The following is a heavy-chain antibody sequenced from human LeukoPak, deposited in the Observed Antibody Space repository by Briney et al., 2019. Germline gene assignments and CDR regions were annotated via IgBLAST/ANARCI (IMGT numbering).Heavy chain of an antibody. CDR1: GYTFTGYY. CDR3: ASLNPRNWFDP. V-gene: IGHV1-2*02. CDR2: INPNSGGT. J-gene: IGHJ5*02. Sequence: ASVPVSCKASGYTFTGYYMHWVRQAPGQGLEWMGWINPNSGGTSSEQKFQGRVTMTRDTSISTAYMELSRLRSDDTAVYYCASLNPRNWFDPWGQGTLTTVSS.